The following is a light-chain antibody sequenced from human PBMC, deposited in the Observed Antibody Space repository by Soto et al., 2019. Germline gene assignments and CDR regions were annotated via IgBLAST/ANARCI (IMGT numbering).Light chain of an antibody. V-gene: IGLV2-14*01. CDR1: SSDVGGYNY. CDR3: SSYTSSSIDYV. CDR2: EVS. Sequence: QSVLTQPASVPGSPGQSITISCTGTSSDVGGYNYVSWYQQHPDKAPKLMIYEVSNRPSGVSNRFSGSKSGNTASLTISGLQAEDEADYYCSSYTSSSIDYVFGTGTKVTVL. J-gene: IGLJ1*01.